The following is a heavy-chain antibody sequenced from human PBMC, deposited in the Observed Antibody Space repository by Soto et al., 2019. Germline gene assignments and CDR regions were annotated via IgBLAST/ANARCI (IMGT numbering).Heavy chain of an antibody. CDR2: IYYSGST. CDR1: GGSIRSSPHY. Sequence: SETLSLTCTVSGGSIRSSPHYWGWIRQPPGKGLEWIGRIYYSGSTYYNPSLKSRVTISVDTSKNQFSLKLGSVTAADTAVYYCARLYYRSDSYYFGMDVWGQGTTVTVSS. J-gene: IGHJ6*02. CDR3: ARLYYRSDSYYFGMDV. D-gene: IGHD3-10*01. V-gene: IGHV4-39*01.